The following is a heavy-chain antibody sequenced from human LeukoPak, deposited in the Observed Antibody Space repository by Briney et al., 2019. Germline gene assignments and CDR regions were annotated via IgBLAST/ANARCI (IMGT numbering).Heavy chain of an antibody. CDR1: GFTFSTYW. Sequence: GGSLRLSCAASGFTFSTYWMHWVRQAPGKGLVWVSRISADGSSTTYADSVKGRFTISRDNAKNTLYLQMNSLRAEDTAVYYCAKQLVTIVSFDYWGQGTLVTVSS. CDR3: AKQLVTIVSFDY. J-gene: IGHJ4*02. V-gene: IGHV3-74*01. D-gene: IGHD2/OR15-2a*01. CDR2: ISADGSST.